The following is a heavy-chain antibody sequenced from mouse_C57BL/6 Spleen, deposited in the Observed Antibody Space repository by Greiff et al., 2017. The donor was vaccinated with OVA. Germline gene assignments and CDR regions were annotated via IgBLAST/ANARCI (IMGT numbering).Heavy chain of an antibody. CDR3: ARGTNHYFDY. V-gene: IGHV1-54*01. Sequence: VQRVESGAELVRPGTSVKVSCKASGYAFTNYLIEWVKQRPGQGLEWIGVINPGSGGTNYNEKFKGKATLTADKSSSTAYMQLSSLTSEDSAVYFCARGTNHYFDYWGQGTTLTVSS. CDR2: INPGSGGT. CDR1: GYAFTNYL. D-gene: IGHD1-3*01. J-gene: IGHJ2*01.